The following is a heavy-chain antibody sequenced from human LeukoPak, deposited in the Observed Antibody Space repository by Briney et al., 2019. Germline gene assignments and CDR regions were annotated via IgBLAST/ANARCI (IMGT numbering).Heavy chain of an antibody. CDR2: ISGSGGST. CDR1: GFNFSSYA. D-gene: IGHD3-22*01. V-gene: IGHV3-23*01. CDR3: AKDWLVLLGLENAFDI. J-gene: IGHJ3*02. Sequence: GGSLRLSCAATGFNFSSYAMSWVRQAPGKGLEWVSAISGSGGSTYYADSVKGRFTISRDNSKNTLYLQMNSLRAEDTAVYYCAKDWLVLLGLENAFDIWGQGTMVTVSS.